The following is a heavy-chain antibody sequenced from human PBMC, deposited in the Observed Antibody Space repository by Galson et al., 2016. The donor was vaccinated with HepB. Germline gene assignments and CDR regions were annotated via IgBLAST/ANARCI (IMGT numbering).Heavy chain of an antibody. Sequence: SLRLSCAASGFTFSGYGMHWVRQAPGKGLGWLAADSMDGRRKFYADSVKGRFTISRDNSNNMLFLQMGSLRPDDTAVYYCAKRHEYCPPVGCSVDYWGQGTLVSVSS. CDR1: GFTFSGYG. CDR3: AKRHEYCPPVGCSVDY. V-gene: IGHV3-30*18. D-gene: IGHD2/OR15-2a*01. J-gene: IGHJ4*02. CDR2: DSMDGRRK.